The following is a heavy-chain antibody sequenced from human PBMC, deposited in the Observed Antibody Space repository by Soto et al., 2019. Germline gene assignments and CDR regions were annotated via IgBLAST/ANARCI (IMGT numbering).Heavy chain of an antibody. V-gene: IGHV1-3*01. CDR1: GYTFTIYA. Sequence: GASVKVSCKASGYTFTIYAMRWVRQAPGQRLEWMGWINAGNGNTKYSQKFQGRVTITRDTSASTAYMELSSLRSEDTAVYYCARDPGGDTDYYYYGMDVWGQGTTVTVSS. J-gene: IGHJ6*02. D-gene: IGHD5-18*01. CDR3: ARDPGGDTDYYYYGMDV. CDR2: INAGNGNT.